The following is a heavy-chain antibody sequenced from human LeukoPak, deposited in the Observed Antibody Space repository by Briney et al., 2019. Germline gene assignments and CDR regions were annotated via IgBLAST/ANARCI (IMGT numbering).Heavy chain of an antibody. J-gene: IGHJ6*02. CDR1: GYTYADYI. CDR3: AKDRYYGSGMDV. Sequence: SRRLSGAASGYTYADYIMHGVEHTSKKCMHKISLISWDGGSTYYADSVKSRVTISRDNSKNSLYLQMNSLRTEDTALYYCAKDRYYGSGMDVWGQGTTVTVSS. D-gene: IGHD3-10*01. V-gene: IGHV3-43*01. CDR2: ISWDGGST.